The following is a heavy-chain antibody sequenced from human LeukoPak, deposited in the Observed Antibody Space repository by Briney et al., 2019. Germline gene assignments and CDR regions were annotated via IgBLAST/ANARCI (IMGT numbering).Heavy chain of an antibody. CDR3: AKARLRLGELSCFDY. D-gene: IGHD3-16*02. CDR2: ISGSGGST. J-gene: IGHJ4*02. CDR1: GFTFSSYG. Sequence: GGTLRLSCAASGFTFSSYGMSWVRQAPGKGLEWVSAISGSGGSTYYADSVKGRFTISRDNSKNTLYLQTNSLRAEDTAVYYCAKARLRLGELSCFDYWGQGTLVTVSS. V-gene: IGHV3-23*01.